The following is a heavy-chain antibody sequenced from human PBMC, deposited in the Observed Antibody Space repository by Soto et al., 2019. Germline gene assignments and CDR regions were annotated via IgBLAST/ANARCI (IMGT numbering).Heavy chain of an antibody. D-gene: IGHD3-22*01. CDR1: GFTFSHYV. CDR3: AREDESSGFAGIFHH. V-gene: IGHV3-30-3*01. Sequence: QVQLVESGGGVVQPGRSLRLSCAASGFTFSHYVIHWVRQAPGKGLEWVAGIAKDGGNKHYADSVKGRFTISRDNSKNTMYQEVNSLRVEDTAVYYCAREDESSGFAGIFHHWGQGTLVTVSS. J-gene: IGHJ1*01. CDR2: IAKDGGNK.